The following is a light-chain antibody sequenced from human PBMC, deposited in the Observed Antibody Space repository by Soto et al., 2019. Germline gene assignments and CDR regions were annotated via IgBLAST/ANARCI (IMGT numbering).Light chain of an antibody. CDR2: DAS. V-gene: IGKV1-13*02. CDR1: QDISNT. J-gene: IGKJ5*01. CDR3: QQCKGYPIT. Sequence: AIKLTQSPSSLSASVGDSVTITCRATQDISNTLAWYQHKPGRGPTLLIFDASTLESGVPSRFTGSGSGTHFTLTISSLQPEDFATYICQQCKGYPITFGQGTRVEV.